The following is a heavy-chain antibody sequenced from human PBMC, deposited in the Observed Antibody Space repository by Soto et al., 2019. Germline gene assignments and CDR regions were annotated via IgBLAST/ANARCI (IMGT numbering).Heavy chain of an antibody. CDR1: GGSISSYY. J-gene: IGHJ4*02. D-gene: IGHD1-26*01. CDR3: ATRWGRTFDY. CDR2: IYYSGST. Sequence: QVQLQESGPGLVKPSETLSLTCTVSGGSISSYYWSWVRQPPGKGLEWIGYIYYSGSTNYNPSLKSRVTISVAAAKDQCSLKLSSVTAADTAVYYCATRWGRTFDYWGQGTLVTVSS. V-gene: IGHV4-59*08.